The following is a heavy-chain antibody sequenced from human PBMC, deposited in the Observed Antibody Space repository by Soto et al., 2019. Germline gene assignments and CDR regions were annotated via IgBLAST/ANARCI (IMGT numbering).Heavy chain of an antibody. CDR3: ARNLDCSSTSCYDTRPLYYGMDV. V-gene: IGHV1-69*06. CDR1: GGTFSSYA. Sequence: SVKVSCKASGGTFSSYAISWVRQAPGQGLEWMGGIIPIFGTANYAQKFQGRVTITADKSTSTAYMELSSLRSEDTAVYYCARNLDCSSTSCYDTRPLYYGMDVWGQGTTVTVSS. CDR2: IIPIFGTA. J-gene: IGHJ6*02. D-gene: IGHD2-2*01.